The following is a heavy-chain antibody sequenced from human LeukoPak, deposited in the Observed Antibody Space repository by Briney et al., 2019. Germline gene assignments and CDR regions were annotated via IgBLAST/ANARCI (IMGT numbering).Heavy chain of an antibody. D-gene: IGHD1-26*01. CDR3: TTASGSYPIPDY. V-gene: IGHV3-15*01. CDR2: IKSKTDGGTT. Sequence: GGSLRLSCAASGFTFSNAWMSWVRQAPGKGLEWVGRIKSKTDGGTTDYAAPVKGRFTISRDDSKNTLYLQMNSLKTEDTAVYYCTTASGSYPIPDYWGQGTLVTVSS. J-gene: IGHJ4*02. CDR1: GFTFSNAW.